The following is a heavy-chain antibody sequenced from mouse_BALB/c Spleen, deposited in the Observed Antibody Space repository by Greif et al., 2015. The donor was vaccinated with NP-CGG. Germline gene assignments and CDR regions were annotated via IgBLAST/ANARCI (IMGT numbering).Heavy chain of an antibody. V-gene: IGHV5-17*02. Sequence: EVQRVESGGGLVQPGGSRKLSCAASGFAFSSFGMHWVRQAPEKGLEWVAYISSGSSTIYYADTVKGRFTFSRDNPKNTLFLQMTSLRSEDTAMYYCARYGNYAMDYWGQGTSVTVSS. D-gene: IGHD2-1*01. CDR3: ARYGNYAMDY. CDR1: GFAFSSFG. J-gene: IGHJ4*01. CDR2: ISSGSSTI.